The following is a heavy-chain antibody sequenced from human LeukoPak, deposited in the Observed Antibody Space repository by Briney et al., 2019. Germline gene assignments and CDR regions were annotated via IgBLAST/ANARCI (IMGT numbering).Heavy chain of an antibody. CDR3: ARFSKMTWGDWGDAFDV. Sequence: SETLSLMCSVYGGSFSDYFWSWIRQPPWKGLEWIGEIDDGGNTNYNPSLMSRVIVAMEKSKKQFSLVMRSLTAADTAIYYCARFSKMTWGDWGDAFDVWGQGTTVIVSS. V-gene: IGHV4-34*01. CDR2: IDDGGNT. J-gene: IGHJ3*01. D-gene: IGHD2-21*02. CDR1: GGSFSDYF.